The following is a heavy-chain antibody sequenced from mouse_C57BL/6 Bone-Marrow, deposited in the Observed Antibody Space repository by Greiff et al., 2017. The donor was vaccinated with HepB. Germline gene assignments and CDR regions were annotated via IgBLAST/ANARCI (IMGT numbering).Heavy chain of an antibody. CDR3: TRDRWGSYFDY. D-gene: IGHD1-1*02. V-gene: IGHV5-9-1*02. CDR1: GFTFSSYA. J-gene: IGHJ2*01. Sequence: EVKVVESGEGLVKPGGSLKLSCAASGFTFSSYAMSWVRQTPEKRLEWVAYISSGGDYIYYADTVKGRFTISRDNARNTLYLQMSSLKSEDTAMYYCTRDRWGSYFDYWGQGTTRTVSS. CDR2: ISSGGDYI.